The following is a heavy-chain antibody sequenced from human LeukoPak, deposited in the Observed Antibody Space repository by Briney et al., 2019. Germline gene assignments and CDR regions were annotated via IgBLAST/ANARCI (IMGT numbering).Heavy chain of an antibody. D-gene: IGHD3-22*01. CDR1: GGSISSYY. Sequence: SETLSLTCTVSGGSISSYYWSWIRQPPGKELEWIGYIYYSGSTNYNPSLKSRVTISVDTSKNQLSLKLSSVTAADTAVYYCASGTYYYDSTGFYYYYYGMDVWGQGTTVTVSS. CDR3: ASGTYYYDSTGFYYYYYGMDV. CDR2: IYYSGST. J-gene: IGHJ6*02. V-gene: IGHV4-59*08.